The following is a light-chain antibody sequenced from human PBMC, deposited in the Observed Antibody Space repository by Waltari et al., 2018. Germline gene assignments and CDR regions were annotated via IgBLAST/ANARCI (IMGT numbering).Light chain of an antibody. Sequence: QSVLTQPPSVSGAPGQRVTISCSGSTSNIGAPYDVHWYQQHPGTAPKLLIFANVHRPSGVPDRFSGSKSGTSASRAITGLQAEEEADYYCQSYDRRLEVIFGGGTKLAVL. CDR3: QSYDRRLEVI. V-gene: IGLV1-40*01. CDR1: TSNIGAPYD. J-gene: IGLJ2*01. CDR2: ANV.